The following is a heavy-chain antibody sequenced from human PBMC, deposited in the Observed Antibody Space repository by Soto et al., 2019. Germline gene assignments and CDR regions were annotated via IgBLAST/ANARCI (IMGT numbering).Heavy chain of an antibody. Sequence: GGSLRLSCAASRFTLRTYTMNWVRQAPGKGLEWVSSISISSSDRYYADSVRGRFTISRDNAKNALYLQMNSLRADDTAVYFCVRGMNPLFGGQGTLVTVSS. CDR3: VRGMNPLF. V-gene: IGHV3-21*06. CDR2: ISISSSDR. CDR1: RFTLRTYT. J-gene: IGHJ4*01.